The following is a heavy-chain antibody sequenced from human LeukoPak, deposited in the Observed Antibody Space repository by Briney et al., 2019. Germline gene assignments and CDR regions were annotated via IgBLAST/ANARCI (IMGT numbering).Heavy chain of an antibody. CDR1: GFTFSSYS. CDR3: ARAFSSVNWNAFDY. J-gene: IGHJ4*02. CDR2: ISSSSSYI. D-gene: IGHD1-1*01. V-gene: IGHV3-21*01. Sequence: GGSLRLSCAASGFTFSSYSMNWVRQAPGKGLEWVSSISSSSSYIYYADSVKGRFTISRDNAKNSLYLQMNSLRAEDTAVYYCARAFSSVNWNAFDYWGQGTLVTVSS.